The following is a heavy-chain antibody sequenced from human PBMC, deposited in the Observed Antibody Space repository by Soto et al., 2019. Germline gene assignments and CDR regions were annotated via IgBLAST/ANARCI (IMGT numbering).Heavy chain of an antibody. Sequence: SVKVSVKASAYTFTSYGISWVRQAPGQGLEWMGWISAYNGNTNYAQKLQGRVTMTTDTSTSTAYMELRSLRSDDTAVYYCAREAPFSIAVAGGIFDYWGQGTLVTVSS. D-gene: IGHD6-19*01. CDR3: AREAPFSIAVAGGIFDY. CDR2: ISAYNGNT. V-gene: IGHV1-18*04. J-gene: IGHJ4*02. CDR1: AYTFTSYG.